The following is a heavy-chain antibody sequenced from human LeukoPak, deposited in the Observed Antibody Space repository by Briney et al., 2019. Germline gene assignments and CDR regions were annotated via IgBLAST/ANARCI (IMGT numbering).Heavy chain of an antibody. J-gene: IGHJ1*01. Sequence: ASVKVSCKASGYTFINYGITWVRQAPGQGLEWMGWISAYNSAYNGNTHYAQKLQGRVTMTRDTSTTTVYMELSGLRSEDTAVYYCARAYCGGDCYSLYFQHWGQGTLVTVSS. V-gene: IGHV1-18*01. D-gene: IGHD2-21*02. CDR3: ARAYCGGDCYSLYFQH. CDR1: GYTFINYG. CDR2: ISAYNSAYNGNT.